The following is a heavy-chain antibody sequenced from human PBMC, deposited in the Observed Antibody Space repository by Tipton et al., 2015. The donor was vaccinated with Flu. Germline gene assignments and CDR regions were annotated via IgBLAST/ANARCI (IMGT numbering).Heavy chain of an antibody. CDR3: ARETQWSNFDY. J-gene: IGHJ4*02. V-gene: IGHV3-33*05. D-gene: IGHD6-19*01. Sequence: SGAIFSSYGMYWVRQAPGKGLEWVAVISYDGSTKYYADSVKGRFTISRDNSKNTLYLQMNSLRAEDTAVYYCARETQWSNFDYWGQGTLVTVSS. CDR1: GAIFSSYG. CDR2: ISYDGSTK.